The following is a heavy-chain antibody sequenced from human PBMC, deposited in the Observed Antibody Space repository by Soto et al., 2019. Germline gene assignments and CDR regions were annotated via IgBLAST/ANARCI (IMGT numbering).Heavy chain of an antibody. CDR1: GGSFSDYY. V-gene: IGHV4-34*01. D-gene: IGHD3-3*01. CDR2: VNHGGST. Sequence: QVQLQQWGAGLLKPSETLSLTCPVSGGSFSDYYWTWIRQPPGKGLEWIGEVNHGGSTHYNPSLKSRVSISVDTSKKQFSLNLTFVTAADTAVYYCAREWWSGSLIGGSLGGEGTLVTVSS. CDR3: AREWWSGSLIGGSL. J-gene: IGHJ4*02.